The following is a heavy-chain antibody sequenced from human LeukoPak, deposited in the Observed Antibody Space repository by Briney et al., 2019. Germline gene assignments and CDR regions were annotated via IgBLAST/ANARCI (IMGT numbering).Heavy chain of an antibody. CDR3: ASSLWFGELS. CDR2: IYYSGST. D-gene: IGHD3-10*01. CDR1: GGSITSSNYY. Sequence: SETLSLTCTVSGGSITSSNYYWGWIRQPPGKGLEWIGSIYYSGSTYYNPSLKSRVTISVDTSKNQFSLKLSSVTAADTAVYYCASSLWFGELSWGQGTLVTVSS. J-gene: IGHJ5*02. V-gene: IGHV4-39*01.